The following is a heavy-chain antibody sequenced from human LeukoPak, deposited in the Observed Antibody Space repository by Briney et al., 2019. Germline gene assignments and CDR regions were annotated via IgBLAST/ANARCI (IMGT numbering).Heavy chain of an antibody. CDR3: ARDHGYSFGHPFDY. CDR1: GFTFSSYG. J-gene: IGHJ4*02. CDR2: IWYDGSNK. V-gene: IGHV3-33*01. Sequence: GGSLRLSCAASGFTFSSYGMHWVRQAPGKGLEWVAVIWYDGSNKYYADSVKGRFTISRDNSKNTLYLQMNSLRAEDTAVYYCARDHGYSFGHPFDYWGQGTLVTVSS. D-gene: IGHD5-18*01.